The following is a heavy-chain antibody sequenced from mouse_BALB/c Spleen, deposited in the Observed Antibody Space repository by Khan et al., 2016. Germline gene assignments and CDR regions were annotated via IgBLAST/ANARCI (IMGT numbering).Heavy chain of an antibody. D-gene: IGHD2-4*01. CDR1: GFSLTNSG. Sequence: VQLQESGPGLVAPSQSLSITCTVSGFSLTNSGVHWVRQPPGKGLDWLGVIWAGGSTDYTSALMSRLSITKDNSQNQVFLEMNSLQTDDTAMYYCARDDQDYDAWFASWGQGTLVTVSA. J-gene: IGHJ3*01. CDR2: IWAGGST. CDR3: ARDDQDYDAWFAS. V-gene: IGHV2-9*02.